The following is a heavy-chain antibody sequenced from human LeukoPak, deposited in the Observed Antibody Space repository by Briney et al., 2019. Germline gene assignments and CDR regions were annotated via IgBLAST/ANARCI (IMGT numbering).Heavy chain of an antibody. CDR2: INPNSGGT. Sequence: ASVKVSCKASGYTFTGYYMHWVRQAPGQGLEWMGWINPNSGGTNYAQKFQGRVTMTRDTSISTAYMELSRLRSDDTAVYYCARDYQYCSSTSCYPNFDYWGQGTLVTVSS. CDR1: GYTFTGYY. V-gene: IGHV1-2*02. CDR3: ARDYQYCSSTSCYPNFDY. J-gene: IGHJ4*02. D-gene: IGHD2-2*01.